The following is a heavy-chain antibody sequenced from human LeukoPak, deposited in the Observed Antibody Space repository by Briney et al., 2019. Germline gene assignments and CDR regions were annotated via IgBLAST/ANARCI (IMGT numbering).Heavy chain of an antibody. CDR2: IYYSWST. CDR1: GGCIHRGDSY. D-gene: IGHD5-24*01. CDR3: ARDDGDFRSIYYYMDV. Sequence: SETLSLTYTVSGGCIHRGDSYWSGIRQPPGEGLEWIGCIYYSWSTYYNPSLKRRITLSLDTSKNQFSLSLSSVTAADTAVYYCARDDGDFRSIYYYMDVWGKGTTVTVSS. V-gene: IGHV4-31*03. J-gene: IGHJ6*03.